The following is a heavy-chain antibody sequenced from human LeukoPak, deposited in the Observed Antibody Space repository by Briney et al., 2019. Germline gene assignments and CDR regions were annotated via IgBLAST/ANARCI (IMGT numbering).Heavy chain of an antibody. V-gene: IGHV3-7*01. J-gene: IGHJ2*01. CDR3: ARVTNAKLPQRAPGVYFDL. D-gene: IGHD6-13*01. Sequence: PGGSLRLSCSACGFTFSSYWMSWVRQAPGKGLEWVANINQDGSVKYHVDSVKGRFTISRDNARNSLYLQMNSLRAEDTAVYYCARVTNAKLPQRAPGVYFDLWGRGTLVTVSS. CDR1: GFTFSSYW. CDR2: INQDGSVK.